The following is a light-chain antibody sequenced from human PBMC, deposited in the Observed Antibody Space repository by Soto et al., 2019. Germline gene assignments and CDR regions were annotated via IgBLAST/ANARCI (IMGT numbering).Light chain of an antibody. CDR1: QSVSGY. Sequence: EIVLTQSPGTLSLSPGERATLSCRASQSVSGYLAWYQQKPGQAPRLLIYAASTRATGIPDRFSGSGSGTDYTLTIYRLEPEDFAVYYCQQYVSPWTFGQGTKVDIK. J-gene: IGKJ1*01. CDR3: QQYVSPWT. V-gene: IGKV3-20*01. CDR2: AAS.